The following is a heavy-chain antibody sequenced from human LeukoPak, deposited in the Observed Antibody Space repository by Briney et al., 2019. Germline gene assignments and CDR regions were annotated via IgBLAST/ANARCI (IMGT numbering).Heavy chain of an antibody. D-gene: IGHD6-13*01. V-gene: IGHV4-34*01. J-gene: IGHJ6*03. Sequence: GSLRLSCAASGFTVSSNYMSWIRQPPGKGLEWIGEINHSGSTNYNPSLKSRVTISVDTSKNQFSLKLSSVTAADTAVYYCARGTRYSSSWFEIYYYYMDVWGKGTTVTVSS. CDR1: GFTVSSNY. CDR2: INHSGST. CDR3: ARGTRYSSSWFEIYYYYMDV.